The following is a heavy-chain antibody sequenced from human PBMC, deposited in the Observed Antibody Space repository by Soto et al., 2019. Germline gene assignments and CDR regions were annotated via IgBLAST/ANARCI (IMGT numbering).Heavy chain of an antibody. CDR3: ARDRDCSGGSCYPTYYYYYYMDV. D-gene: IGHD2-15*01. CDR2: INPSGGST. Sequence: ASVKVSCKASGYTFTSYYMHWVRQAPGQGLEWMGIINPSGGSTSYAQKFQGRVTMTRDTSTSTVYMELSSLRSEDTAVYYCARDRDCSGGSCYPTYYYYYYMDVWGKGTTVTVSS. V-gene: IGHV1-46*03. CDR1: GYTFTSYY. J-gene: IGHJ6*03.